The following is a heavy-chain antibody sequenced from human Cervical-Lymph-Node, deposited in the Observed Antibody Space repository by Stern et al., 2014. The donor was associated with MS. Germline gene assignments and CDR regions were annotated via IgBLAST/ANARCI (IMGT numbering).Heavy chain of an antibody. CDR2: INPSGGST. CDR1: GYTFTSYY. Sequence: VQXVESGAEVKKPGAXVXVSCKASGYTFTSYYMHWVRQAPGQGLEWMGIINPSGGSTSYAQKFQGRVTMTRDTYTSTVYLELSSLXXXXXXXXYCARGTGAHAFDYWGQGTLVTVSS. V-gene: IGHV1-46*03. D-gene: IGHD7-27*01. J-gene: IGHJ4*02. CDR3: ARGTGAHAFDY.